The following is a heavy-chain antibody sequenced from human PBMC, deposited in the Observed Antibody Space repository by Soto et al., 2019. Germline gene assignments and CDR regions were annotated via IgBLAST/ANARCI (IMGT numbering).Heavy chain of an antibody. V-gene: IGHV4-59*03. D-gene: IGHD1-26*01. Sequence: SDALSLISNVSGTSISLYHWCWTRQRPGRGREWIGPIPDGGSVNRWPSFRSRATLSKHQTKNQFSLQKDARTTADTAVYFCAGGREINRFDYWGQGVVVTFSS. CDR2: IPDGGSV. CDR3: AGGREINRFDY. CDR1: GTSISLYH. J-gene: IGHJ4*02.